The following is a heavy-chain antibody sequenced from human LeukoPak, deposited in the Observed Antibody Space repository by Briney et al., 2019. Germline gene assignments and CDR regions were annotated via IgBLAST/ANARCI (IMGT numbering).Heavy chain of an antibody. V-gene: IGHV1-2*02. J-gene: IGHJ4*02. D-gene: IGHD6-19*01. CDR2: INPNSGGT. CDR1: GGTFSSYA. Sequence: ASVKVSCKASGGTFSSYAISWVRQAPGQGLEWMGWINPNSGGTNYAQKFQGRVTMTRDTSISTAYMELSRLRSDDTAVYYCARDSRDSSGWSIDYWGQGTLVTVSS. CDR3: ARDSRDSSGWSIDY.